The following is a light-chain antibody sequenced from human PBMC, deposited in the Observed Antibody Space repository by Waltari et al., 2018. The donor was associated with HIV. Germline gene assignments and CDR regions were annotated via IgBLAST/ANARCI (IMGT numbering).Light chain of an antibody. V-gene: IGLV2-14*01. Sequence: QSALTQPVSVSGSLGQSITIYCNRDDRLISSYNYVFWYQHHPDNAPKLVIFDINFLASGVPFRFSRFKSGNTAFLTISVLQAEYESEYYCSSYVPVSTLVFGGGTKVTVL. J-gene: IGLJ3*02. CDR1: DRLISSYNY. CDR3: SSYVPVSTLV. CDR2: DIN.